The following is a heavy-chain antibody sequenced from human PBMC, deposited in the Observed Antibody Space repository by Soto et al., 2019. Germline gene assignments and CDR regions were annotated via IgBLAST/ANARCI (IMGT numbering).Heavy chain of an antibody. CDR1: GYTFTSYD. V-gene: IGHV1-8*01. Sequence: QVQLVQSGAEVKKPGASVKVSCKASGYTFTSYDINWVRQATGQGLEWMGWMNPNSGNTDYAQKFQGRVAMTRNTSISTAYTELSSLRSEDTAVYYCARGSLTGTHYYGMDVWGQGTTVTVSS. J-gene: IGHJ6*02. CDR3: ARGSLTGTHYYGMDV. D-gene: IGHD3-9*01. CDR2: MNPNSGNT.